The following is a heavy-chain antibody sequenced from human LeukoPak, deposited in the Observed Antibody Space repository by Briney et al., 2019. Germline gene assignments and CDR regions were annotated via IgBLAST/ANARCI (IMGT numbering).Heavy chain of an antibody. CDR3: ASLGGQWLVTRYNWFDP. V-gene: IGHV1-69*06. CDR1: GGTFSSYA. J-gene: IGHJ5*02. Sequence: ASVKVSCKASGGTFSSYAISWVRQAPGQGLEWMGGIIPIFGTANYAQKFQGRVTITADKSTSTAYMELSSLRSEDTAVYYCASLGGQWLVTRYNWFDPWGQGTLVTVSS. D-gene: IGHD6-19*01. CDR2: IIPIFGTA.